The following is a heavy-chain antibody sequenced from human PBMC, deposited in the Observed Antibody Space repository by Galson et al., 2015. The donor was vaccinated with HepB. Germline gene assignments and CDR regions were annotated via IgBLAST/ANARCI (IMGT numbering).Heavy chain of an antibody. J-gene: IGHJ4*02. CDR2: ISGYNGNT. CDR1: GYTFTSYG. CDR3: ARGGDYGDYFDY. Sequence: SVKVSCKASGYTFTSYGISWVRQAPGQGLEWMGWISGYNGNTNSAQKLQDRVTMATDTSTNTAYMELRGLRSDDTAVYCCARGGDYGDYFDYWGQGTLVTVSS. D-gene: IGHD3-16*01. V-gene: IGHV1-18*01.